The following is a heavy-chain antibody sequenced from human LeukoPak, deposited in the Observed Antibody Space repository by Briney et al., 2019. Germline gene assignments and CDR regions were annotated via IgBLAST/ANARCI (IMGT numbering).Heavy chain of an antibody. CDR1: GGSISSYY. CDR3: ARRDYYDSSGYGY. Sequence: PSETLSLTCTVSGGSISSYYWSWIRQPPGKGLEWIGYIYYSGSTNYNPSLKSRLTISVDTSKNQFSLKLSSVTAADTAVYYCARRDYYDSSGYGYWGQGTLVTVSS. J-gene: IGHJ4*02. V-gene: IGHV4-59*08. D-gene: IGHD3-22*01. CDR2: IYYSGST.